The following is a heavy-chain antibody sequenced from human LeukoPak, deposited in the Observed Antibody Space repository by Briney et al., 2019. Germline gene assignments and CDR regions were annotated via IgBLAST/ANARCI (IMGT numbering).Heavy chain of an antibody. V-gene: IGHV1-69*13. J-gene: IGHJ6*02. D-gene: IGHD3-22*01. CDR2: IIPIFGTA. CDR1: GYTFTSYG. Sequence: ASVKVSCKASGYTFTSYGISWVRQAPGQGLEWMGGIIPIFGTANYAQKFQGRVTITADESTSTAYMELSSLRSEDTAVYYCATNYDSSGPRGDYGMDVWGQGTTVTVSS. CDR3: ATNYDSSGPRGDYGMDV.